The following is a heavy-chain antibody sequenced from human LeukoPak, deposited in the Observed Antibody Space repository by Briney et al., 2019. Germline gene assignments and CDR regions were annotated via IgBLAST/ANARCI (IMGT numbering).Heavy chain of an antibody. D-gene: IGHD3-22*01. Sequence: ASVKVSCKVSGYTLTELSIHWVRQAPGKGLEWMGGFDPEAGETIYAQNFQGRVTMTEDTSTYTSYMELYSLRSEDTAVYYCATDGDSSGFALYAFNIWGQGTMVTVSS. CDR2: FDPEAGET. V-gene: IGHV1-24*01. CDR3: ATDGDSSGFALYAFNI. CDR1: GYTLTELS. J-gene: IGHJ3*02.